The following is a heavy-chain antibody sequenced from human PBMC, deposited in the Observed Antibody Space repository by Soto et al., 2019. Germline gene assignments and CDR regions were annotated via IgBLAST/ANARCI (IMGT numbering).Heavy chain of an antibody. CDR1: GFTFSSYS. D-gene: IGHD2-2*01. CDR2: ISSSSSTI. CDR3: ASGGYCSSTSCMAHYYGMDV. J-gene: IGHJ6*02. Sequence: EVQLVESGGGLVQPGGSLRLSCAASGFTFSSYSMNWVRQAPGKGLEWVSYISSSSSTIYYADSVKGRFTISRDNAKNSLYLQMNSLRDEDTAVYYCASGGYCSSTSCMAHYYGMDVWGQGTTVTVSS. V-gene: IGHV3-48*02.